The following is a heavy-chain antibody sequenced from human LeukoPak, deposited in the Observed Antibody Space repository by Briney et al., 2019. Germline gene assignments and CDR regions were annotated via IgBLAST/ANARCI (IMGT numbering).Heavy chain of an antibody. CDR3: VRGQYCRGGSCYGWNWFDA. J-gene: IGHJ5*02. CDR1: GFTFEDYG. D-gene: IGHD2-15*01. CDR2: INWNGGST. V-gene: IGHV3-20*04. Sequence: GSLRLSCAASGFTFEDYGMSWVRQVPGKGLEWLSGINWNGGSTGYADSVKGRFTMSRDNAEKSLYLQMNSLRAEDTALYYCVRGQYCRGGSCYGWNWFDAWGQGTLVTVFS.